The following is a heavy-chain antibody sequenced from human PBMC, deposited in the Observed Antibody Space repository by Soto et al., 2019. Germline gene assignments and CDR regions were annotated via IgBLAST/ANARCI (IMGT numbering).Heavy chain of an antibody. CDR1: AFTFGSYA. V-gene: IGHV3-23*01. CDR3: AKSGSHSYFDY. Sequence: LRLSCAASAFTFGSYAMSWVRQAPGKGLEWVSSISASGGNTYYADSVKGRFTISRGNSKNTLYLQMNSLRAEDTAVYYCAKSGSHSYFDYWGQGTLVTVSS. J-gene: IGHJ4*02. CDR2: ISASGGNT. D-gene: IGHD3-10*01.